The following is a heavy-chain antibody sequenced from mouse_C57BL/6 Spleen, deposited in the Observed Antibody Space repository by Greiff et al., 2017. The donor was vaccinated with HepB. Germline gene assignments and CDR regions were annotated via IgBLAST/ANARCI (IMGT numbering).Heavy chain of an antibody. V-gene: IGHV1-15*01. D-gene: IGHD2-2*01. J-gene: IGHJ2*01. CDR3: TRERDYGYDGKPFDY. Sequence: VQLQQSGAELVRPGASVTLSCKASGYTFTDYEMHWVKQTPVHGLEWIGAIDPETGGTAYNQKFKGKAILTADKSSSTAYMELRSLTSEDSAVYYWTRERDYGYDGKPFDYWGQGTTLTVSS. CDR1: GYTFTDYE. CDR2: IDPETGGT.